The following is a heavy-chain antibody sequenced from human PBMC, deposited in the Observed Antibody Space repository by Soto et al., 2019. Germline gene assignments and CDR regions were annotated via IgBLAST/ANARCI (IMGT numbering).Heavy chain of an antibody. CDR3: ARKEAGGNWFDP. J-gene: IGHJ5*02. Sequence: SVKVSCKASGGTFSSYAISWVRQAPGQGLEWMGGIIPIFGTANYAQKFQGRVTITADESTSTAYMELSSLRSEDTAVYYCARKEAGGNWFDPWGQGTLVTVSS. D-gene: IGHD6-13*01. CDR2: IIPIFGTA. CDR1: GGTFSSYA. V-gene: IGHV1-69*13.